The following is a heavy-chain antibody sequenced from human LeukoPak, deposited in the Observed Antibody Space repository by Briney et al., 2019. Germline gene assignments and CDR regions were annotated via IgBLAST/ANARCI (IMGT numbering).Heavy chain of an antibody. CDR2: ISYDGSNK. V-gene: IGHV3-30-3*01. CDR1: GFTFSSYA. CDR3: ARVVAMATIFFSPLGY. Sequence: GGSLRLSCAASGFTFSSYAMHRVRQAPGKGLEWVAVISYDGSNKYYADSVKGRFTISRDNSKNTLYLQMNSLRAEDTAVYYCARVVAMATIFFSPLGYWGQGTLVTVSS. J-gene: IGHJ4*02. D-gene: IGHD2-21*01.